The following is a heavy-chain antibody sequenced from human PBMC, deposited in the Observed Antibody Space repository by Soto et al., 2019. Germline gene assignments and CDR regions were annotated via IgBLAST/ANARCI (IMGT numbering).Heavy chain of an antibody. J-gene: IGHJ5*02. CDR1: GYTLTELS. Sequence: ASVKVSCKVSGYTLTELSMHWVRQAPGKGLEWMGGFDPEDGETIYAQKFQGRVTMTEDTSTDTAYMELSSLRSEDTAVYYCATETWANNWFDPWGQGXLVTVYS. D-gene: IGHD3-16*01. V-gene: IGHV1-24*01. CDR2: FDPEDGET. CDR3: ATETWANNWFDP.